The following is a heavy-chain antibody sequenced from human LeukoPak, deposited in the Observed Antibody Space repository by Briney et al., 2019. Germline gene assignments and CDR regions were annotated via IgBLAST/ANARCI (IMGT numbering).Heavy chain of an antibody. CDR1: GFTFSSYG. CDR2: ISGSGGST. J-gene: IGHJ4*02. Sequence: GGSLRLSCAASGFTFSSYGMSWVRQAPGKGLEWVSAISGSGGSTYYADSVKGRFTISRDNSKNTLYLQMNSLRAEDTAVYYCAREVVAGLMGYWGQGTLVTVSS. CDR3: AREVVAGLMGY. D-gene: IGHD6-19*01. V-gene: IGHV3-23*01.